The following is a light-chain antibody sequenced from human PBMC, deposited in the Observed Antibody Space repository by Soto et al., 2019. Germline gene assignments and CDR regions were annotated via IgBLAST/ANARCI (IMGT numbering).Light chain of an antibody. CDR3: QQASSFPLT. V-gene: IGKV1-12*01. CDR2: AAS. J-gene: IGKJ3*01. Sequence: DIQMTQSPSSVSASVGDRVTISCRASQRIANWVAWYQQKPGKAPHLLIYAASTLQSGAPSRFSGSGSGTDFIFNISSLQPEDSATYYCQQASSFPLTFGPGTKVDV. CDR1: QRIANW.